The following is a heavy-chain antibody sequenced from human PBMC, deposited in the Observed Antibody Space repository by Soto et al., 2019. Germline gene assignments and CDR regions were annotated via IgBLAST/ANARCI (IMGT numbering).Heavy chain of an antibody. CDR1: GYSFISYW. D-gene: IGHD2-2*01. V-gene: IGHV5-51*01. CDR2: IYPGDSDT. J-gene: IGHJ4*03. Sequence: PGESLKISCKGSGYSFISYWIVWVRQMPGKGLEYMGIIYPGDSDTRYSPSFQGQVTISADKSISTAYLQWSSLKASDTAMYYCARRATYCSSSGCYFDCWGRGIRFTVSS. CDR3: ARRATYCSSSGCYFDC.